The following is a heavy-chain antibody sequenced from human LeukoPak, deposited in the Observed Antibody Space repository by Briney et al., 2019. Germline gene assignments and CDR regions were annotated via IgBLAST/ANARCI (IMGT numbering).Heavy chain of an antibody. J-gene: IGHJ4*02. Sequence: PGGSLRLSCAASGFTFSSYSMNWVRQAPGKGLEWVSFISSSSSYIYYADSVKGRFTISRDNAKNSLYLQVNSLKAEDTAIYYCAREGGSYSNYFDYWGQGTLVTVSS. V-gene: IGHV3-21*01. CDR2: ISSSSSYI. CDR3: AREGGSYSNYFDY. CDR1: GFTFSSYS. D-gene: IGHD1-26*01.